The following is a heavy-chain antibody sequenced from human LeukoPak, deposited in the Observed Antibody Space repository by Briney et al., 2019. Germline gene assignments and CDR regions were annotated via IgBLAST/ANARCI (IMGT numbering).Heavy chain of an antibody. D-gene: IGHD3-10*01. V-gene: IGHV3-23*01. J-gene: IGHJ5*02. CDR1: GFTFSSYA. CDR2: ISGSGGST. Sequence: GGSLRLSCAASGFTFSSYAMSWVRQAPGKGLEWVSAISGSGGSTYYADSVKGRFTISRDNSKNTLYLQMNSPRAEDTAVYYCARGPPKDFGSGSSWFDPWGQGALVTVSS. CDR3: ARGPPKDFGSGSSWFDP.